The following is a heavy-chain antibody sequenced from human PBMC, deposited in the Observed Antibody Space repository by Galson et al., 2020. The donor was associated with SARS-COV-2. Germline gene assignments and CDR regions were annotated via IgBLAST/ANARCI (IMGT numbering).Heavy chain of an antibody. CDR3: VSPAGSTFPDGFDI. CDR1: GYTFINYW. CDR2: MLPRGTDT. V-gene: IGHV5-51*01. Sequence: GESLKISCKGSGYTFINYWIGWVRQTPGKGLEWMGIMLPRGTDTRYSPSFQGQVTISVDKSISTAYLQWSSLKASDSATYYCVSPAGSTFPDGFDIWGQGTTVTVSS. D-gene: IGHD2-2*01. J-gene: IGHJ3*02.